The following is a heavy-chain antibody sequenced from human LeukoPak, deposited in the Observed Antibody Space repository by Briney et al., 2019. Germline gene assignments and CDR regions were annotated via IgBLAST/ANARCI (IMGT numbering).Heavy chain of an antibody. CDR2: IYYSGST. J-gene: IGHJ4*02. V-gene: IGHV4-59*01. D-gene: IGHD3-22*01. CDR3: ARDRSGYYDSSGYYHVFDY. CDR1: GGSISSYY. Sequence: SETLSLTCTVSGGSISSYYWSWIRQPPGKGLEWIGYIYYSGSTNYNPSLKSRVTISVDTYKNQFSLKLSSMTAADTAVYYCARDRSGYYDSSGYYHVFDYWGQGTLVTVSS.